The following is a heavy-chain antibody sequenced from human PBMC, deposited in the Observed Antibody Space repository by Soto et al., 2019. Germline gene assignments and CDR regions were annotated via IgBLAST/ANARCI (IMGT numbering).Heavy chain of an antibody. V-gene: IGHV4-39*01. J-gene: IGHJ5*02. CDR2: IYYSGST. Sequence: LSLTCTVSGGSISSSSYYWGWIRQPPGKGLEWIGSIYYSGSTYYNPSLKSRVTISVDTSKNQFSLKLSSVTAADTAVYYCARQRIVVVPAAMVNWFDPWGQGTLVTVSS. CDR3: ARQRIVVVPAAMVNWFDP. D-gene: IGHD2-2*01. CDR1: GGSISSSSYY.